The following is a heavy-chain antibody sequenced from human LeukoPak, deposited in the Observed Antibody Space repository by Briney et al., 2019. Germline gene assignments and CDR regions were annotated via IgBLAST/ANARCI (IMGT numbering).Heavy chain of an antibody. CDR1: GGSISSYY. V-gene: IGHV4-59*01. D-gene: IGHD6-19*01. Sequence: SETLSLTCTVSGGSISSYYWSWIRQPPGKGLEWIGYIYYSGSTNYNPSLKSRVTISVDTSKNQFSLKLSSVTAADTAVYYCARGGSSGWYYFDYWGQGTLVTVSP. CDR2: IYYSGST. J-gene: IGHJ4*02. CDR3: ARGGSSGWYYFDY.